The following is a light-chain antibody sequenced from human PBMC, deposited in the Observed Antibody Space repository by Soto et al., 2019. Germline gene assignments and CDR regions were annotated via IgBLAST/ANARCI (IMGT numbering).Light chain of an antibody. CDR2: DNN. CDR1: SSNIGNNY. J-gene: IGLJ2*01. Sequence: QSVLTQPPSVSAAPGQKVTISYSGSSSNIGNNYVSWYQQLPGTAPKLLIYDNNKRPSGIPDRFSGSKSGTSATLGITGLQTGDEADYYCGAWDSSLSAVVFGGVTKLTVL. V-gene: IGLV1-51*01. CDR3: GAWDSSLSAVV.